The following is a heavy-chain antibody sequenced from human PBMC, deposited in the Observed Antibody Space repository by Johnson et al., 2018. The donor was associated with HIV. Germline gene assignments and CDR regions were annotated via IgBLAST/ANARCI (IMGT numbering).Heavy chain of an antibody. D-gene: IGHD1-20*01. CDR3: AKGGYNWKFDGFDI. CDR1: GFTFSSYG. Sequence: VQLVESGGGVVQPGRSLRLSCAASGFTFSSYGMHWVRQAPGKGLEWVAVISYDGSNKYFADSVKGRFTIFRANSKNTLYLQLNSLRAEDTAVYYCAKGGYNWKFDGFDIWGQGTMVTVSS. CDR2: ISYDGSNK. J-gene: IGHJ3*02. V-gene: IGHV3-30*18.